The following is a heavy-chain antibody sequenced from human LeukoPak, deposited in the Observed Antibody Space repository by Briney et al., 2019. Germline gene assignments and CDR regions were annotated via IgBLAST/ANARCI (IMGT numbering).Heavy chain of an antibody. V-gene: IGHV3-23*01. CDR1: GFTFSSYA. J-gene: IGHJ5*02. Sequence: PGGALRLSCAASGFTFSSYAMSWVRPAPGKGLEWVSAISGSGGSTYYADSVKGRFTISRDNSKNTLYLKMNSLRAEDTAVFYCAKQGEVPAAMQGHWFDPWGQGTLVTVSS. CDR2: ISGSGGST. CDR3: AKQGEVPAAMQGHWFDP. D-gene: IGHD2-2*01.